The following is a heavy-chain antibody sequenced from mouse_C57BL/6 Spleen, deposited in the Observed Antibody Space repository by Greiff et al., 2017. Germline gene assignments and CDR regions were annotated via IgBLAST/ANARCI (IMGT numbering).Heavy chain of an antibody. D-gene: IGHD2-4*01. CDR3: AREGVYDYDQDWFAY. J-gene: IGHJ3*01. CDR1: GYTFTSYW. CDR2: IHPNSGST. Sequence: VQLQQPGAELVKPGASVKLSCKASGYTFTSYWMHWVKQRPGQGLEWIGMIHPNSGSTNYNEKFKSKATLTVDKSSSTAYMQLSSLTSEDSAVYYCAREGVYDYDQDWFAYWGQGTLVTVSA. V-gene: IGHV1-64*01.